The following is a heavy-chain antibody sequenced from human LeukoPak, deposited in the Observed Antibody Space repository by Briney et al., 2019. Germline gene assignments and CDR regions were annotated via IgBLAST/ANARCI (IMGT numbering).Heavy chain of an antibody. CDR3: ARANYYDSSGPPSGLDY. Sequence: PSETLSLTCTVSGGSISSGGYYWSWIRQHPGKGLEWIGYIYYSGSTYYNPSLKSRVTISADTSKNQFSLKLSSVTAADTAVYYCARANYYDSSGPPSGLDYWGQGTLVTVSS. CDR1: GGSISSGGYY. J-gene: IGHJ4*02. CDR2: IYYSGST. V-gene: IGHV4-31*03. D-gene: IGHD3-22*01.